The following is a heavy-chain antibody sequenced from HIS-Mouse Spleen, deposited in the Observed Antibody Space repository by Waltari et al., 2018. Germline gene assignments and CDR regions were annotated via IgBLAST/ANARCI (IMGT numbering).Heavy chain of an antibody. CDR1: GFTFSSYG. V-gene: IGHV3-33*06. CDR3: AKGGLMVYAIGDY. J-gene: IGHJ4*02. D-gene: IGHD2-8*01. CDR2: IWYDGSNK. Sequence: QVQLVESGGGVVQPGRSVRLSGAASGFTFSSYGMHGVRQAPGKGLEWVAVIWYDGSNKYYADSVKGRFTISRDNSKNTLYLQMNSLRAEDTAVYYCAKGGLMVYAIGDYWGQGTLVTVSS.